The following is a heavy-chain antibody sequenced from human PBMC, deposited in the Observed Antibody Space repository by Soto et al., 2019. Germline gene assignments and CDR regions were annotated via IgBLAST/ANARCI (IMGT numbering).Heavy chain of an antibody. Sequence: HVQLVQSGAEVKKPGASLKVSCKASGYPFISYGVSWVRQAPGQGLEWLGWISPYNGNTNYAQKFQGRITMTTDTSTSTVYRDLRSLRTDDTAVYYCVRDQAKWLTDAVDIWGQGTMVVVSS. CDR2: ISPYNGNT. CDR3: VRDQAKWLTDAVDI. V-gene: IGHV1-18*01. CDR1: GYPFISYG. D-gene: IGHD5-12*01. J-gene: IGHJ3*02.